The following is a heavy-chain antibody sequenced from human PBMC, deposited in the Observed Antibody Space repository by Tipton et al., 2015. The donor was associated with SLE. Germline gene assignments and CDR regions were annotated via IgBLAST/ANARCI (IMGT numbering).Heavy chain of an antibody. Sequence: TLSLTCAVYGGSFSGYYWSWIRQPPGKGLEWIGEINHSGSTNYNPSLKSRVTISVDTSKNQFSLKLSSVTAADTAVYYCARVCPKWEPLCLGGMDVWGQGTTVTVSS. J-gene: IGHJ6*02. V-gene: IGHV4-34*01. CDR3: ARVCPKWEPLCLGGMDV. CDR1: GGSFSGYY. D-gene: IGHD1-26*01. CDR2: INHSGST.